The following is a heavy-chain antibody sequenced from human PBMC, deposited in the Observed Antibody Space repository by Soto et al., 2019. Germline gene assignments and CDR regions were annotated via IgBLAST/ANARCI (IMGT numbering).Heavy chain of an antibody. Sequence: ASVKVSCKTSGYTFTNFGISWVRQAPGQGLEWMGRIGTYNGRTSYAKKFQGRVTMTTDTSTSTAYMELWGLRSDDTALYYCARDFFCSGGRCSDVFDIWGQGTMVTVSS. D-gene: IGHD2-15*01. V-gene: IGHV1-18*01. J-gene: IGHJ3*02. CDR3: ARDFFCSGGRCSDVFDI. CDR1: GYTFTNFG. CDR2: IGTYNGRT.